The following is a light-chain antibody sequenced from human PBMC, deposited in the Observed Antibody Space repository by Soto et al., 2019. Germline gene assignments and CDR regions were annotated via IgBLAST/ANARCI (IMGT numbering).Light chain of an antibody. CDR3: QQYNDNWT. CDR2: KAS. Sequence: DIQTTQSPSTLSASVGDRVTITCRASQSISSWLAWYQQKPGTAPNLLIYKASTLQSGVPSRFSGSGSGTEFTLTISSLQPDDSATYYCQQYNDNWTFGQGTKV. CDR1: QSISSW. V-gene: IGKV1-5*03. J-gene: IGKJ1*01.